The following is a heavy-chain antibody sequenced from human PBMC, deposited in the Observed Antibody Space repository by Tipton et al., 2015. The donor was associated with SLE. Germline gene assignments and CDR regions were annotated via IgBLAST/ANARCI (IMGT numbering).Heavy chain of an antibody. Sequence: TLSLTCTVSGGSISSSPYYWAWIRQPPGKGLEWIGTVYSGGNTYHIPSLKTRVTISVDTSRNQFSLKLTSVTAADTAVYYCAIPTVGATGGFDSWGHGTLVMVSS. CDR2: VYSGGNT. V-gene: IGHV4-39*07. D-gene: IGHD1-26*01. CDR3: AIPTVGATGGFDS. J-gene: IGHJ4*01. CDR1: GGSISSSPYY.